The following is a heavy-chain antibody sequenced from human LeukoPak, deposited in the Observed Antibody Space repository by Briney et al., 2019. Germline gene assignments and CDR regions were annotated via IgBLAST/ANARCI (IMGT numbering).Heavy chain of an antibody. Sequence: PSETLSLTCTVSGGSISSGDYYWSWIRQPPGKGLEWIGYIYYSGSTYYNPSLKSRVTISVDTSKNQFSLKLSSVTAADTAVYYCASQPYDFWSGRLDYWGQGTLVTVSS. CDR1: GGSISSGDYY. J-gene: IGHJ4*02. D-gene: IGHD3-3*01. CDR2: IYYSGST. CDR3: ASQPYDFWSGRLDY. V-gene: IGHV4-30-4*08.